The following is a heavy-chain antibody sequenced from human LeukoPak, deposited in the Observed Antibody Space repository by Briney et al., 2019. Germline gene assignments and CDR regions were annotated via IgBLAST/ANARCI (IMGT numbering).Heavy chain of an antibody. V-gene: IGHV3-23*01. J-gene: IGHJ4*02. Sequence: PGGSLRLSCATSGFTFSSFGMSWVRQAPGKGLEWVSVISGSGGSTYYADSVKGRFTISRDNAKNSLYLQMNSLRAEDTAVYYCARGQGYSSLGGYWGQGTLVTVSS. CDR1: GFTFSSFG. CDR3: ARGQGYSSLGGY. CDR2: ISGSGGST. D-gene: IGHD5-18*01.